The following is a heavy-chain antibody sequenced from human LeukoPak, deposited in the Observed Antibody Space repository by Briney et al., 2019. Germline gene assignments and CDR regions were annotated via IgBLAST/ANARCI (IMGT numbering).Heavy chain of an antibody. J-gene: IGHJ4*02. Sequence: GGSLRLSCAASGFTFSSYAMSWVRQAPGKGLEWVSTITGSEGNTYYADSVKGRFTISRDNSNNTLFLQMNSLRAEDTAVYYCARDSQSHAWSQFDYWGQGALVTVSS. CDR3: ARDSQSHAWSQFDY. CDR1: GFTFSSYA. CDR2: ITGSEGNT. D-gene: IGHD3-22*01. V-gene: IGHV3-23*01.